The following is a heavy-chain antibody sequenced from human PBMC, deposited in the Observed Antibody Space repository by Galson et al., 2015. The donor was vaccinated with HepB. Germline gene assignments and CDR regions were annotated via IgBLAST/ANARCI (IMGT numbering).Heavy chain of an antibody. V-gene: IGHV4-59*01. J-gene: IGHJ4*02. CDR2: ISYTGST. CDR1: GGSISTYY. D-gene: IGHD4-23*01. Sequence: ETLSLTCAVSGGSISTYYWTWIRQPPGKGLEWIGYISYTGSTNYNPSLKSRVTISVDTSKNQFSLKLNSLTAADTAVYYCARGPGGNSVVNYFDSWGQGTPVTVSS. CDR3: ARGPGGNSVVNYFDS.